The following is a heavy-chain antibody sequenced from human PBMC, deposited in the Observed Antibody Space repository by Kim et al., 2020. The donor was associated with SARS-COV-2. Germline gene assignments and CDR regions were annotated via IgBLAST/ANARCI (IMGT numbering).Heavy chain of an antibody. D-gene: IGHD3-3*01. V-gene: IGHV4-4*02. CDR3: ARDQRSGYFNWFDP. J-gene: IGHJ5*02. Sequence: SPSLKSRVTISVDKSKNLFSLKLSSVTAADTAVYYCARDQRSGYFNWFDPWGQGTLVTVSS.